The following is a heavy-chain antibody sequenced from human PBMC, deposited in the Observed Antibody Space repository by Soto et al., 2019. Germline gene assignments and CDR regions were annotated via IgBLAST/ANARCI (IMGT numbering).Heavy chain of an antibody. D-gene: IGHD6-13*01. CDR2: XXXXXXXX. Sequence: GESLKISCKGSGYSFTSYWIGWVRQMPGKGLXXXXXXXXXXXXXXXSPSFQGQVTISADKSISTAYLQWSSLKASDTAMYYCARTRSSWLYGMDVWGQGTTVTVSS. J-gene: IGHJ6*02. CDR3: ARTRSSWLYGMDV. CDR1: GYSFTSYW. V-gene: IGHV5-51*01.